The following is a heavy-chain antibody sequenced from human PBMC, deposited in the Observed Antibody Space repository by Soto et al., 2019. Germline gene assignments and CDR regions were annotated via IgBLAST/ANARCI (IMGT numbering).Heavy chain of an antibody. CDR2: IFPGDSDT. Sequence: GESLKISCKVSGYAFSSYWIAWVRQMPGKGLEWMGLIFPGDSDTRYSPSFQGQVTMSVDKSISTAYLQWSSLQASDTATYYGARQSGIYYGMDVWGQGTTVTVAS. CDR1: GYAFSSYW. D-gene: IGHD3-3*01. CDR3: ARQSGIYYGMDV. J-gene: IGHJ6*02. V-gene: IGHV5-51*01.